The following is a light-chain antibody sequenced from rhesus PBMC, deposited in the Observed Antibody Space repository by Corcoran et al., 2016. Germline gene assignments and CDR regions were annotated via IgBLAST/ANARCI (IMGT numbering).Light chain of an antibody. CDR3: CSYVDSDSYI. CDR2: EDT. J-gene: IGLJ1*01. V-gene: IGLV2-32*01. CDR1: SNDIGLYDY. Sequence: QAALTQPLSVSGSPGQSVTISCTGTSNDIGLYDYVSWYQQHPGTAPKLLIYEDTERPSGVSGRFSASKSGNTASLTLSGLRAEDEADYYCCSYVDSDSYICGGGTRLTV.